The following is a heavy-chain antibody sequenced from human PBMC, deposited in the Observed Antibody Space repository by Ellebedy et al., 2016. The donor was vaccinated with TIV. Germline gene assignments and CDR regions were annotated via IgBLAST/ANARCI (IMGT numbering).Heavy chain of an antibody. V-gene: IGHV3-33*06. CDR2: IWYDGSNK. D-gene: IGHD6-13*01. Sequence: GESLKISXAASGFTFSSYAMHWVRQAPGKGLEWVAVIWYDGSNKYYADSVKGRFTISRDNSKNTLYLQMNSLRAEDTAVYYCAKDGAHLSSSYYSPFDPWGQGTLVTVSS. CDR1: GFTFSSYA. J-gene: IGHJ5*02. CDR3: AKDGAHLSSSYYSPFDP.